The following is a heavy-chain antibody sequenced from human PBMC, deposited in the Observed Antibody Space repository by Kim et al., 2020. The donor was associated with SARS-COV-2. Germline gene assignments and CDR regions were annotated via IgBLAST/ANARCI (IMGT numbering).Heavy chain of an antibody. CDR1: GLTFIDHW. CDR3: ARHSYAGSPGDDY. Sequence: GGSLRLSCAASGLTFIDHWIHWVRQRPGKGLEWVSRIRGSGTDTDYADSVRGRFTISRDNAKNMVYLEMNSLRVEDTAVYYCARHSYAGSPGDDYWGQG. J-gene: IGHJ4*02. V-gene: IGHV3-74*01. D-gene: IGHD2-8*01. CDR2: IRGSGTDT.